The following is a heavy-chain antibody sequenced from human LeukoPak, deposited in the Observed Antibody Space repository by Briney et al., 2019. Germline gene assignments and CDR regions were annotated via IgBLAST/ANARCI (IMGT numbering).Heavy chain of an antibody. V-gene: IGHV3-23*01. CDR3: AKDSTEHRYYYMDV. CDR2: ISGIGGST. J-gene: IGHJ6*03. Sequence: GGSLRLSCAASGFTLSSYAMSWVRQAPGKGREWVSAISGIGGSTYYADSVKGRFTISRDNSKNTLYLQMNSLRAEDTAVYYCAKDSTEHRYYYMDVWGKGTTVTVSS. CDR1: GFTLSSYA. D-gene: IGHD2-2*01.